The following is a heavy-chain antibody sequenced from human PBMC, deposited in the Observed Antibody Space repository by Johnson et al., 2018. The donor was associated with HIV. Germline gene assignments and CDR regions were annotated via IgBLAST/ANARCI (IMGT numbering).Heavy chain of an antibody. Sequence: EVQVLESGGGLVQPGGSLRLSCAASGFSFSSYWMSWVRQAPGKGLEWVANIKQDGSEKYYVNSVKGRFTISRDNAKISLYLQMNSLTADDTAVYYCATALILDAFNIWGPGTMVTVSS. V-gene: IGHV3-7*03. J-gene: IGHJ3*02. CDR2: IKQDGSEK. CDR3: ATALILDAFNI. CDR1: GFSFSSYW. D-gene: IGHD2-21*01.